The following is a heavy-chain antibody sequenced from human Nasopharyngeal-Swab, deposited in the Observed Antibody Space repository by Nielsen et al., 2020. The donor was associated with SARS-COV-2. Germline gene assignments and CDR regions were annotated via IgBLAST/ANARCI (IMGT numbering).Heavy chain of an antibody. V-gene: IGHV3-7*01. J-gene: IGHJ6*02. CDR2: IKQDGSET. CDR3: WRMTAYGKDV. Sequence: GVLKISCAASGFSFSSYWMSWVRQAPGKGLEWVANIKQDGSETYYGDSVKGRFTISRDNAKNSVYLQMNSLRAEDTAVYFCWRMTAYGKDVWGHGTTVNVYS. D-gene: IGHD2-8*01. CDR1: GFSFSSYW.